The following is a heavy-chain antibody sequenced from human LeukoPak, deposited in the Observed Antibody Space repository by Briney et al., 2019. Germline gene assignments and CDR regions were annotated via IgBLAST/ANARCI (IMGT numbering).Heavy chain of an antibody. CDR1: GFTFNSYA. V-gene: IGHV3-23*01. Sequence: GGSLRLSCAASGFTFNSYAMSWVRQAPGKGLEWVSAISGSGGSTFYADSVKGRFTISRDSSKNTVFLQMNSLRAEDTAVYYCARGDFDYWGQGTLVTVSS. CDR2: ISGSGGST. CDR3: ARGDFDY. J-gene: IGHJ4*02.